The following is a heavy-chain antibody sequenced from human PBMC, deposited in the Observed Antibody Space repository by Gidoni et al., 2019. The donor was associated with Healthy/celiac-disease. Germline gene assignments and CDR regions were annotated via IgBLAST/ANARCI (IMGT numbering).Heavy chain of an antibody. D-gene: IGHD2-2*01. Sequence: QVQLVQSGAEVKKPGSSVKVSCKASGGTFSSYAISWVRQAPGQGLEWMGGIIPIFGTANYAQKFQGRVTITADESTSTAYMELSSLRSEDTAVYYCARPGGFVVVPAAFDAFDIWGQGTMVTVSS. J-gene: IGHJ3*02. CDR3: ARPGGFVVVPAAFDAFDI. CDR2: IIPIFGTA. CDR1: GGTFSSYA. V-gene: IGHV1-69*01.